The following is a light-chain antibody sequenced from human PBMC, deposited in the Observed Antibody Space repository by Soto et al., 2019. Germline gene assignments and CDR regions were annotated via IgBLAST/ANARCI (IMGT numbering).Light chain of an antibody. CDR1: QTIYTY. V-gene: IGKV1-39*01. CDR2: AAC. J-gene: IGKJ5*01. CDR3: QQTYSIPIT. Sequence: DIQMTQSPSSLSASVGDRVTVTCRASQTIYTYLHWYQQKPGKAPNLLNYAACTLQSGVPSRFSGSGSGTDFTLTISSLHPEDVAFYYSQQTYSIPITFGPGTRLDIK.